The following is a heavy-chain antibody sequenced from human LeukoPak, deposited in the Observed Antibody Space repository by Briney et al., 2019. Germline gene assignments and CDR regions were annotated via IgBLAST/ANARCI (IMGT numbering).Heavy chain of an antibody. CDR3: AKFYYDGSGFFAY. V-gene: IGHV3-23*01. J-gene: IGHJ4*02. D-gene: IGHD3-22*01. CDR2: ISGSGGST. Sequence: GSLRLSCAASGFTFSSYAMSWVRQAPGKGLEWVSAISGSGGSTYYADSVKGRFTISRDKSKNTLYLQMNSLRAEDTAVYYCAKFYYDGSGFFAYWGQGTLVTVSS. CDR1: GFTFSSYA.